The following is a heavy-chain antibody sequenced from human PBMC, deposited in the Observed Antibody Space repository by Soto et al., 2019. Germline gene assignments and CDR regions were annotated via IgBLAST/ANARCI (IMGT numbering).Heavy chain of an antibody. Sequence: QDHLVQSGGEVKKPGASAKVSCKASGYTFKNYGINWVRQAPGRGLEWVAWISAYNGDTSYAQHLQGRVTVTTETLTNTAYMELMSLRPDDTAVYLCVLGGLETGYYRDMDYWGQGTLVSVSS. V-gene: IGHV1-18*04. CDR1: GYTFKNYG. J-gene: IGHJ4*02. CDR2: ISAYNGDT. CDR3: VLGGLETGYYRDMDY. D-gene: IGHD3-9*01.